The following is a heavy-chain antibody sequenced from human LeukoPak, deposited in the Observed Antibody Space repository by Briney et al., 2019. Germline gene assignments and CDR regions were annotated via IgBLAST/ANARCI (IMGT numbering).Heavy chain of an antibody. J-gene: IGHJ5*02. V-gene: IGHV1-18*01. Sequence: GASVKVSCKASGYTFTSYGISWVRQAPGQGLEWMGWISAYNGNTNYAQKLQGRATMTTDTSTSTAYMELRSLRSDDTAVYYCARTVEMATVYNWFDPWGQGTLVTVSS. CDR1: GYTFTSYG. D-gene: IGHD5-24*01. CDR2: ISAYNGNT. CDR3: ARTVEMATVYNWFDP.